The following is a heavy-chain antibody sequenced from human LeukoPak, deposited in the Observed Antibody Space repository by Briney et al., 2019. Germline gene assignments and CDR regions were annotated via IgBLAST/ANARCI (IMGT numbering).Heavy chain of an antibody. CDR1: GFSFSTYA. J-gene: IGHJ4*02. CDR2: IGGDGTSK. Sequence: GGSLRLSCAASGFSFSTYAMNWVRQAPGRGLEWVANIGGDGTSKQYADSVRGRFTISRDNTKTSLYLQMSSLKAEDSAMYYCATDERSGYFVYWGQGILVTVSS. D-gene: IGHD3-22*01. CDR3: ATDERSGYFVY. V-gene: IGHV3-7*01.